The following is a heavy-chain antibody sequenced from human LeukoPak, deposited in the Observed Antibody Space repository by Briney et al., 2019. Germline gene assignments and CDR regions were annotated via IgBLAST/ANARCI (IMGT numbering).Heavy chain of an antibody. CDR3: AFSNNFNY. J-gene: IGHJ4*02. D-gene: IGHD1-20*01. CDR2: IKHDGSEE. CDR1: GFTFSRFW. V-gene: IGHV3-7*01. Sequence: PGGSLRLSCAASGFTFSRFWMNWVRQAPGQGLEWVANIKHDGSEEYYADSVKGRFAISRENAKSSLSLQMNTVRAEDTAIYYCAFSNNFNYWGQGTLVIVSS.